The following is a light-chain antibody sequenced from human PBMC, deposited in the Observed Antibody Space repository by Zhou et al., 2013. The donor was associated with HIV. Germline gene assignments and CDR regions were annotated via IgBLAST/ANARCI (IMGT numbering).Light chain of an antibody. CDR2: AAS. Sequence: DIQLTQSPSSLSASVGDRVTITCRASQNINTYLNWYQQKPGKAPKVLIYAASNLQSGVPSRFSGSGFGTDFTLTINRLHPEDFATYYCQQANRFPQTFGQGTKVEIK. CDR1: QNINTY. J-gene: IGKJ2*01. V-gene: IGKV1-39*01. CDR3: QQANRFPQT.